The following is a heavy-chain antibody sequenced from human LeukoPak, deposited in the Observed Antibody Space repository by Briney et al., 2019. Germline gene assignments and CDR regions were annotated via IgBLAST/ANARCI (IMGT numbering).Heavy chain of an antibody. D-gene: IGHD3-10*01. V-gene: IGHV3-30*03. J-gene: IGHJ3*01. CDR1: GFTFSTYD. CDR3: AREIGQLGGAFDL. Sequence: GGSLRLSCAASGFTFSTYDMHWVRQAPGKGLEWVAIISYDGSDKYYADSVKDRFTISRDNPKNTLNLQMNSLRAEDTAVYYCAREIGQLGGAFDLCGPGTMVTVSS. CDR2: ISYDGSDK.